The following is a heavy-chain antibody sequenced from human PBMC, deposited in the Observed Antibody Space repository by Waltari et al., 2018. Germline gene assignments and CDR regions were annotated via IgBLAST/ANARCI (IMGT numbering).Heavy chain of an antibody. CDR2: IIPIFGTA. V-gene: IGHV1-69*15. CDR1: GGTFRSYA. CDR3: ARDDSGSFDY. Sequence: QVQLVQSGAEVKKPGSSVKVSCTAYGGTFRSYAVSGGRHAPGQGLEWMGRIIPIFGTANYAQKFQGRVTITADESTSTAYMELSSLRSEDTAVYYCARDDSGSFDYWGQGTLVTVSS. D-gene: IGHD1-26*01. J-gene: IGHJ4*02.